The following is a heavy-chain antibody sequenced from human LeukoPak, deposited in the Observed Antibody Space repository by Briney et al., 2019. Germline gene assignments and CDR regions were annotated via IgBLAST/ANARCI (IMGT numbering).Heavy chain of an antibody. CDR1: GGSISSYY. Sequence: PSETLSLTCTVSGGSISSYYWGWILQPPGKGLEWIGYIYYSGSTNYNPSLKSRVTISVDTSKNQFSLKLSSVTAADTAVYYCAVGVAAGDPFDYWGQGTPVTVSS. V-gene: IGHV4-59*01. CDR2: IYYSGST. D-gene: IGHD2-15*01. CDR3: AVGVAAGDPFDY. J-gene: IGHJ4*02.